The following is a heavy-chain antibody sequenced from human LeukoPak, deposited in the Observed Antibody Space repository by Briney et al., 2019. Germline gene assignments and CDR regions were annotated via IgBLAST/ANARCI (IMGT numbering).Heavy chain of an antibody. V-gene: IGHV3-15*01. D-gene: IGHD3-22*01. Sequence: GGPLRLSCAASGFTFSNAWMSWVRQAPGKGLEWVGRIKSKTDGGTTDYAVPVKGRFTISRDDSKNTLYLQMNSLKTEDTAVYYCTTEGVTMIVVVIHNYFDYWGQGTLVTVSS. CDR3: TTEGVTMIVVVIHNYFDY. J-gene: IGHJ4*02. CDR2: IKSKTDGGTT. CDR1: GFTFSNAW.